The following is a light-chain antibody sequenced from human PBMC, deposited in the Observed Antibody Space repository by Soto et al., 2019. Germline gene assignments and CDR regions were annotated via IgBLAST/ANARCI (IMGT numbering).Light chain of an antibody. V-gene: IGKV1-39*01. CDR2: AAS. CDR1: QTINSY. J-gene: IGKJ4*01. CDR3: QQSFSTPALT. Sequence: DIQMTQSPSSLSASVGDTVTITCRASQTINSYLNWYQKKQGKAPKLLIFAASSLQSGVPSRFDGSGSGTDFTLTITNLQPEDFATYFCQQSFSTPALTFGGGTKVELK.